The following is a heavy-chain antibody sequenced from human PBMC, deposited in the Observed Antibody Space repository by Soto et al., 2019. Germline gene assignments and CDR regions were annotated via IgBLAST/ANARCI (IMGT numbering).Heavy chain of an antibody. CDR1: GFTFSIYD. J-gene: IGHJ4*02. Sequence: EVQLVESGGGLVQPGESLRLSCAASGFTFSIYDMNLVRQFPGKGLEWVSYISSSGSTIYYADSVKGRFTISRDNAKISLYLQMNSLRAEDTAVYYCARVLNWHDDYWGQGTLVTVSS. D-gene: IGHD1-1*01. CDR3: ARVLNWHDDY. CDR2: ISSSGSTI. V-gene: IGHV3-48*01.